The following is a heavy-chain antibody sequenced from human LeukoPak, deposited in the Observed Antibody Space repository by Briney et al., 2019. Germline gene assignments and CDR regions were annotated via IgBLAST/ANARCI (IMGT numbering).Heavy chain of an antibody. CDR2: ISSSSSYI. V-gene: IGHV3-21*01. CDR3: ARVYDSSGYYYYYYGMDV. D-gene: IGHD3-22*01. Sequence: PGGSLRLSCAASGFTFSSYSMNWVRQAPGKGLEWVSSISSSSSYIYYADSVKGRFTISRDNAKNSLYLQMNSLRAEDTAVYYCARVYDSSGYYYYYYGMDVWGQGTTVTVSS. J-gene: IGHJ6*02. CDR1: GFTFSSYS.